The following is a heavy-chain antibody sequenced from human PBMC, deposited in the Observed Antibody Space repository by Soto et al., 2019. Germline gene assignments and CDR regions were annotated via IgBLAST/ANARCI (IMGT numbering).Heavy chain of an antibody. J-gene: IGHJ6*02. CDR3: ARDGSTSWYSYDYHGMDV. CDR1: GFTFRTYW. Sequence: EVQLVESGGGLVQPGGSLRLSCAASGFTFRTYWLSWVRQVPGKGLEWVANINLDGSEKNYVDSVKGRFTISRDNARNSLYLQISSLRAEDTALYYCARDGSTSWYSYDYHGMDVRGQGTTVTVSS. D-gene: IGHD5-18*01. V-gene: IGHV3-7*05. CDR2: INLDGSEK.